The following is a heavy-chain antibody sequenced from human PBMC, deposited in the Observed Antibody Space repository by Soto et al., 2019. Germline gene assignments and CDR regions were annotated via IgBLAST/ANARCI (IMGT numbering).Heavy chain of an antibody. CDR2: INHSGST. D-gene: IGHD3-22*01. V-gene: IGHV4-34*01. CDR1: GGSFSGYY. J-gene: IGHJ4*02. Sequence: PSETLSLTCAVYGGSFSGYYWSWIRQPPGKGLEWIGEINHSGSTNYNPSLKSRVTISVDTSKNQFSLKLSSVTAADTAVYYCARGGCITMIVVVTTFDYWGQGTLVTVYS. CDR3: ARGGCITMIVVVTTFDY.